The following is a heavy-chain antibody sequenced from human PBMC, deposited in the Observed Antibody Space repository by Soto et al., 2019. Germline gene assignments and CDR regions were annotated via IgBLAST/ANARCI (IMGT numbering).Heavy chain of an antibody. D-gene: IGHD5-12*01. Sequence: PGGSLRLSCAASGFTFSSYWMRWVRQAPGKGLEWVANIKQDGSEKYYVDSVKGRFTISRDNAKNSLYLQMNSLRAEDTAVYYCATWGHHSGYDKPYGMDVWGQGTTVTVSS. CDR3: ATWGHHSGYDKPYGMDV. J-gene: IGHJ6*02. CDR1: GFTFSSYW. CDR2: IKQDGSEK. V-gene: IGHV3-7*03.